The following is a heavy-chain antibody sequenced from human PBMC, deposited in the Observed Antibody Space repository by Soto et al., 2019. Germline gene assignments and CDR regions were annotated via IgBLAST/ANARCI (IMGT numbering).Heavy chain of an antibody. CDR3: AIQDCTNDVCLEAAVTVGGALEY. D-gene: IGHD2-8*01. CDR2: ISSDGTTT. J-gene: IGHJ4*02. Sequence: EVQLVESGGGLVQPGKALRLSCAASGFTFSKYWMHWVRQAPGKGPVRVSYISSDGTTTDYADSVKGRFTISRDNAKNTLYLQMDSLRVEDTAGYYCAIQDCTNDVCLEAAVTVGGALEYWGQGAQVTVSS. V-gene: IGHV3-74*01. CDR1: GFTFSKYW.